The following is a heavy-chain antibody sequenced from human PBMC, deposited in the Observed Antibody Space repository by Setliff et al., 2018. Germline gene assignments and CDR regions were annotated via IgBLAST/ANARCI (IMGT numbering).Heavy chain of an antibody. CDR1: GGSISSSSYY. V-gene: IGHV4-39*07. CDR2: IYYSGST. Sequence: PSETLSLTCTVSGGSISSSSYYWGWIRQPPGKGLEWIGSIYYSGSTYYNPSLKSRVTISVDTSKNQFSLELSSVTAADTAVYYCARDGSSSTPYYYGMDVWGQGTTVTVSS. J-gene: IGHJ6*02. D-gene: IGHD6-6*01. CDR3: ARDGSSSTPYYYGMDV.